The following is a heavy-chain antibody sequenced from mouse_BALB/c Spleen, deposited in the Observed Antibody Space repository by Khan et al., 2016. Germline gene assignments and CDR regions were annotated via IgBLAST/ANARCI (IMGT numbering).Heavy chain of an antibody. CDR2: INPDSRTI. CDR1: GFDFSRYW. CDR3: ARLYDYGCGDC. V-gene: IGHV4-1*02. Sequence: EVKLLESGGGLVQPGGSLKLSCAASGFDFSRYWMSWVRQAPGKGLEWIGAINPDSRTINYAPSLKGKFIISRDNVNNTLYLRSNTVSSEDTAVDYCARLYDYGCGDCWGPGTTLTVSS. D-gene: IGHD1-1*01. J-gene: IGHJ2*01.